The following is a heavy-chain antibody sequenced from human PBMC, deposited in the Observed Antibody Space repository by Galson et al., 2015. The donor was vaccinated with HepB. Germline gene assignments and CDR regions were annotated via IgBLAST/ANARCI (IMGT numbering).Heavy chain of an antibody. Sequence: SETLSLTCAVYGGSFSGYYWSWIRQPPGKGLEWIGEINHSGSTNYNPSLKSRVTISVDTSKNQFSLKLSSVTAADTAVYYCARGIMLHMIVVVISYYFDYWGQGTLVTVSS. V-gene: IGHV4-34*01. CDR2: INHSGST. CDR1: GGSFSGYY. CDR3: ARGIMLHMIVVVISYYFDY. D-gene: IGHD3-22*01. J-gene: IGHJ4*02.